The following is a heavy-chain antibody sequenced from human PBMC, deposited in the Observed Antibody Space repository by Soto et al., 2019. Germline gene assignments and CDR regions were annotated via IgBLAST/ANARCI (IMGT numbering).Heavy chain of an antibody. Sequence: GELLKISRRGSGYSFSSYWLSRVRQMPGKGLEWMGRIDPSDSYTNYSPSFQGHVTISADKSISTAYLQWSSLKASDTAMYYCARERSIAARRGGMDVWGQGTTVTVSS. CDR3: ARERSIAARRGGMDV. J-gene: IGHJ6*02. CDR1: GYSFSSYW. CDR2: IDPSDSYT. V-gene: IGHV5-10-1*01. D-gene: IGHD6-6*01.